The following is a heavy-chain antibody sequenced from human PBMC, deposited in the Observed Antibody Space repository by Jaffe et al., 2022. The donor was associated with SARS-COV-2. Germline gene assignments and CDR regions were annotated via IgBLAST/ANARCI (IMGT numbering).Heavy chain of an antibody. CDR1: GGTFSSYT. D-gene: IGHD3-10*01. J-gene: IGHJ4*02. Sequence: QVQLVQSGAEVKKPGSSVKVSCKASGGTFSSYTISWVRQAPGQGLEWMGRIIPILGIANYAQKFQGRVTITADKSTSTAYMELSSLRSEDTAVYYCARDPYGSGSYGFDYWGQGTLVTVSS. V-gene: IGHV1-69*08. CDR3: ARDPYGSGSYGFDY. CDR2: IIPILGIA.